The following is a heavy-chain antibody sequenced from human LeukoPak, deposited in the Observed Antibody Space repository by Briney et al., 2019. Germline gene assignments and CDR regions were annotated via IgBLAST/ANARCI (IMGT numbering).Heavy chain of an antibody. CDR1: GFTFDDYA. V-gene: IGHV3-9*01. CDR3: AKDKPESNYDYVWGSYRPRGYFDY. D-gene: IGHD3-16*02. CDR2: ISWNSGSI. Sequence: GGSLRLSCAASGFTFDDYAMHWVRQAPGKGLEWVSGISWNSGSIGYADSVKGRFTISRDNAKNSLYLQMNSLRAEDTALYYCAKDKPESNYDYVWGSYRPRGYFDYWGQGTLVTVSS. J-gene: IGHJ4*02.